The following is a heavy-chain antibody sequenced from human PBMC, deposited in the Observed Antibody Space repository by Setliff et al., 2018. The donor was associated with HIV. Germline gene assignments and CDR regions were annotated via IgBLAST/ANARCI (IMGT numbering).Heavy chain of an antibody. CDR2: INPNSGAT. D-gene: IGHD3-3*01. J-gene: IGHJ4*02. CDR1: GYTFTGYY. V-gene: IGHV1-2*02. Sequence: ASVKVSCKASGYTFTGYYMHWVRQAPGQGLEWVGWINPNSGATDYAQKFQGRVSMTRDTSVTTAFMGLSSLTSDDTAVYYCARVADRFLEWLPLDYWGQGTLVTVSS. CDR3: ARVADRFLEWLPLDY.